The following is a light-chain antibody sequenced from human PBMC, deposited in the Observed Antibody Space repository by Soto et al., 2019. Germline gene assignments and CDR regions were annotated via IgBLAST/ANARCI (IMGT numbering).Light chain of an antibody. CDR3: QHYNSYPWT. CDR2: KAS. J-gene: IGKJ1*01. Sequence: DIQMTQSPSTLSASVGDRVTITCRASQSIGSWLAWYQQKPGKAPKLLIYKASSLESGVPSRFSGSGSGTEFTLTISSLQPDDFATYYCQHYNSYPWTFGQWTKVEIK. CDR1: QSIGSW. V-gene: IGKV1-5*03.